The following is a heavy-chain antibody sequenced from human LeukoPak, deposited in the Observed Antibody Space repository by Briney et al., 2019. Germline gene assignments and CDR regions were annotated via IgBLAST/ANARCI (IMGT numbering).Heavy chain of an antibody. CDR1: GYTFTGYY. V-gene: IGHV1-2*02. Sequence: GASVEVSCKASGYTFTGYYMHWVRQAPGQGLEWMGWINPNSGGTNYAQKFQGRVTMTTDTSTSTAYMELRSLRSDDTAVYYCARFELIFGVVIIPKEGFDPWGQGTLVTVSS. J-gene: IGHJ5*02. D-gene: IGHD3-3*01. CDR2: INPNSGGT. CDR3: ARFELIFGVVIIPKEGFDP.